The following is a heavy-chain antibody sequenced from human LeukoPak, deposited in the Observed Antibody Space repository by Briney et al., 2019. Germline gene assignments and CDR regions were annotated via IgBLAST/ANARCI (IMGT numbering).Heavy chain of an antibody. CDR3: ARDYYDSSGYCDY. D-gene: IGHD3-22*01. Sequence: GGSLRLSCAASGFTFSDYSMNWVRQTPRKRLEWVSCISGSGSYIYYADSVKGRFTISRDNAKNSLYLQMNSLRAEDTAVYYCARDYYDSSGYCDYWGQGTLVTVSS. CDR1: GFTFSDYS. CDR2: ISGSGSYI. V-gene: IGHV3-21*01. J-gene: IGHJ4*02.